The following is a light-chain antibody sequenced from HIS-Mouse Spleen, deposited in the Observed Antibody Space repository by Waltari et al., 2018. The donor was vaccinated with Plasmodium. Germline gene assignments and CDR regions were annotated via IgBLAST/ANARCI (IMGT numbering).Light chain of an antibody. CDR3: YSTDSSGNHRV. CDR1: ALPKKY. CDR2: EDS. V-gene: IGLV3-10*01. Sequence: SYELTQPPSVSVSPGQTARITCPGAALPKKYAYWYQQKSGQAPVLVIYEDSKRPSGIPDRFSGSSSGTMATLTISGAQVEDEADYYCYSTDSSGNHRVFGGGTKLTVL. J-gene: IGLJ2*01.